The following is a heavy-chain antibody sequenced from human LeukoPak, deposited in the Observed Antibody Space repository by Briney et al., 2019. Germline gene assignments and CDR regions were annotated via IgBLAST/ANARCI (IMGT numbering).Heavy chain of an antibody. CDR3: ARDWEHYFDY. CDR2: IWYDGSNK. CDR1: GFTFNSYG. D-gene: IGHD1-26*01. J-gene: IGHJ4*02. V-gene: IGHV3-33*01. Sequence: GGSLRLSCAAPGFTFNSYGMHWVRQAPGKGLEWVAVIWYDGSNKYYADSVKGRFTISGDNSKNTLYLQMNSLRAEDTAVYYYARDWEHYFDYWGQGTLVTVSS.